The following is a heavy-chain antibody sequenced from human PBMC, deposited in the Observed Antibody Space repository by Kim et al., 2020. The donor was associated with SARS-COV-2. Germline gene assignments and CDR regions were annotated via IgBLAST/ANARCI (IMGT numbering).Heavy chain of an antibody. D-gene: IGHD6-6*01. CDR3: ARDVSSSSPSDAFDI. CDR1: GFTFSDYY. CDR2: IRSSGSTI. Sequence: GGSLRLSCAASGFTFSDYYMSWIRQAPGKGLEWVSYIRSSGSTIYYADSVKGRFTISRDNAKNSLYLQMNSLRAEDTAVYYCARDVSSSSPSDAFDIWGQGTMVTVSS. V-gene: IGHV3-11*01. J-gene: IGHJ3*02.